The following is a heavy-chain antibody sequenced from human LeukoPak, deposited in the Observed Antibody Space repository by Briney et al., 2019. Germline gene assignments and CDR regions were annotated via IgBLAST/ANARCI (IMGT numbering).Heavy chain of an antibody. J-gene: IGHJ6*03. D-gene: IGHD3-3*01. Sequence: ASVKVSCKASGYTFTNYGISWVRQAPGQGLEWMGWISGYNGHTNYVQKFQGRVTMTTDTMTTDTSTSTAYMELRSLRSDDTAVYYCARTIDYYYYMDVWGKGTTVTVSS. CDR1: GYTFTNYG. V-gene: IGHV1-18*01. CDR3: ARTIDYYYYMDV. CDR2: ISGYNGHT.